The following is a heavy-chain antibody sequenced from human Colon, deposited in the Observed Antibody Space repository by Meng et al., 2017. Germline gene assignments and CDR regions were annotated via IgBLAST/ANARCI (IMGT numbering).Heavy chain of an antibody. CDR3: ARDTLYGTDY. Sequence: QVHLHESGPGLVRPSDYRSLVCTVSGGSIKSSGYHWSWVRQHPGKGLEYIGFMSDSGTTDYNPSLRSRVSISEIGSSKNQFSLTLRSVTAADTATYFCARDTLYGTDYWGQGVLVTVSS. CDR2: MSDSGTT. CDR1: GGSIKSSGYH. J-gene: IGHJ4*02. V-gene: IGHV4-31*03. D-gene: IGHD4-17*01.